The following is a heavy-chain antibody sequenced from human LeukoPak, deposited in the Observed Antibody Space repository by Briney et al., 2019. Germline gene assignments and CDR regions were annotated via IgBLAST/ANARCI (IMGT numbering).Heavy chain of an antibody. CDR3: AKTYSSSRAHYYYYYYMDV. CDR2: ISTGGST. Sequence: GGSLRLSCAASGFTFSSYSMSWVRQAPGKGLEWVSVISTGGSTYYADSVKGRFTISRDNSKNTLYLQMNSLRAEDTALYYCAKTYSSSRAHYYYYYYMDVWGKGTTVTISS. V-gene: IGHV3-66*01. CDR1: GFTFSSYS. D-gene: IGHD6-13*01. J-gene: IGHJ6*03.